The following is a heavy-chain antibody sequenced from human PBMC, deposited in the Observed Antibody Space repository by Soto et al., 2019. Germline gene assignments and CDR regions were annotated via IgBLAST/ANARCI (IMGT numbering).Heavy chain of an antibody. CDR3: ARISSASSGWLTNY. D-gene: IGHD6-19*01. CDR1: GYTFTSNS. CDR2: INVYSGNT. Sequence: QVQLGESGAEVEKPGASVKVSCKASGYTFTSNSVGWVRQAPGQGLEWMGWINVYSGNTKYAQQLQGRVTLTTDTSTSTGNMDLRSLKSGDTAVYYWARISSASSGWLTNYWGQGTLVTVSS. V-gene: IGHV1-18*04. J-gene: IGHJ4*02.